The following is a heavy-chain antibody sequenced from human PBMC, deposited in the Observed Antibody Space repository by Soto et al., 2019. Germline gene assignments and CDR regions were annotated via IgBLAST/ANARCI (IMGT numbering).Heavy chain of an antibody. V-gene: IGHV3-33*01. J-gene: IGHJ4*02. CDR2: IWYDGSNK. Sequence: QVQLVESGGGVVQPGRSLRLSCAASGFTFSSYGMHWVRQAPGKGLEWVAVIWYDGSNKYYADSVKGRFTISRDNSKNTLYLQMNSLRAEDTAVYYCARDPGSGYYRGFYFDYWGQGTLVTVSS. CDR1: GFTFSSYG. CDR3: ARDPGSGYYRGFYFDY. D-gene: IGHD3-22*01.